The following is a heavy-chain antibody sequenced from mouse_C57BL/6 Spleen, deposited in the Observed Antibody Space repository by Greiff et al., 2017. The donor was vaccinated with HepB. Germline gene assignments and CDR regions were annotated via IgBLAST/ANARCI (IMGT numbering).Heavy chain of an antibody. Sequence: VQLQQSGPELVKPGASVKISCKASGYAFSSSWMNWVKQRPGKGLEWIGRIYPGDGDTNYNGKFKGKATLTADKSSSTAYMQRSSLTSEDSAVYFCARRYYGSPYFDVWGTGTTVTVSS. CDR2: IYPGDGDT. V-gene: IGHV1-82*01. J-gene: IGHJ1*03. D-gene: IGHD1-1*01. CDR3: ARRYYGSPYFDV. CDR1: GYAFSSSW.